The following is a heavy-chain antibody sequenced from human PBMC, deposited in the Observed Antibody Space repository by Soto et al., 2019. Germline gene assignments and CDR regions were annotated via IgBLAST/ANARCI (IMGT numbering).Heavy chain of an antibody. V-gene: IGHV3-30-3*01. J-gene: IGHJ6*02. Sequence: PGGSLRLSCAASGFTFSSYAMHWVRQAPGKGLEWVAVISYDGSNKYYADSVKGRFTISRDNSKNTLYLQMNSLRAEDTAVYYCARDLVGYTIYYYYGMDVWGQGTTVTVCS. CDR2: ISYDGSNK. CDR3: ARDLVGYTIYYYYGMDV. D-gene: IGHD2-15*01. CDR1: GFTFSSYA.